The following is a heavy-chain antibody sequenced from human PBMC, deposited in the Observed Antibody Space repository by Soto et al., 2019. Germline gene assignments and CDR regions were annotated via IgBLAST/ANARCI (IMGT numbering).Heavy chain of an antibody. Sequence: LSLTCAVYGGSFSGYYWSWIRQPPGKGLEWIGEINHSGSTNYNPSLKSRVTISVDTSKNQFSLKLSSVTAADTAVYYCEGVPAATVYGMDVWGQGTTVTVSS. CDR1: GGSFSGYY. J-gene: IGHJ6*02. V-gene: IGHV4-34*01. CDR2: INHSGST. CDR3: EGVPAATVYGMDV. D-gene: IGHD2-2*01.